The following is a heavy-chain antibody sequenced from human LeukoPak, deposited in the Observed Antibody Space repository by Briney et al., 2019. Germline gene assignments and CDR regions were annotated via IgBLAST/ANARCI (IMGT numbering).Heavy chain of an antibody. CDR2: IYYSGSA. Sequence: PSQTLSLTCTVSGGSISSGGYYWSWIRQHPGKGLEWIGYIYYSGSAYYNPSLKSRVTISVDTSKNQFSLKLSSVTAADTAVYYCASSREYSSSSGAFDIWGQGTMVTVSS. V-gene: IGHV4-31*03. CDR1: GGSISSGGYY. J-gene: IGHJ3*02. CDR3: ASSREYSSSSGAFDI. D-gene: IGHD6-6*01.